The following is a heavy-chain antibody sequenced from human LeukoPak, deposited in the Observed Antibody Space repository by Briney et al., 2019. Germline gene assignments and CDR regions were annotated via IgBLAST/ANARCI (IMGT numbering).Heavy chain of an antibody. Sequence: SETLSLTCTVSGASISSSTDYWGWIRQPPGKGLEWIANIYYSGSTYYNPSLKSRVTISVDTSKNQFSLKLSSVTAADTAVYSCARGSVRGEFDPWGQGTLVTVSS. CDR1: GASISSSTDY. J-gene: IGHJ5*02. CDR2: IYYSGST. CDR3: ARGSVRGEFDP. D-gene: IGHD3-10*01. V-gene: IGHV4-39*07.